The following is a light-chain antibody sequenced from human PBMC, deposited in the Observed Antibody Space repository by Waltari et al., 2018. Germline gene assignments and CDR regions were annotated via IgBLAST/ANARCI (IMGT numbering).Light chain of an antibody. CDR1: SGHSSNI. CDR2: VNSDGSH. V-gene: IGLV4-69*01. Sequence: KLTCTLSSGHSSNIIAWLQQQPEKGPRYLMKVNSDGSHSKGDEIPDRFSGSSSGAERYLTISSVQSDDEADYYCQTGGHGTWVSGGG. CDR3: QTGGHGTWV. J-gene: IGLJ3*02.